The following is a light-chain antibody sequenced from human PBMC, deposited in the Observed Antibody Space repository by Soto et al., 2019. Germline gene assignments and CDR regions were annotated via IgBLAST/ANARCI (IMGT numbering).Light chain of an antibody. V-gene: IGKV3-20*01. CDR1: QSVSSSY. J-gene: IGKJ1*01. Sequence: IVLTQSPGTRSLSPGDRATLSCRASQSVSSSYVAWYQQKPGQAPRLLMFGTTSRAAGVPKRFSGSGSGTDFTLTINRLELEDFAVYYCQQYGSSSWTFGQGTKVEIK. CDR2: GTT. CDR3: QQYGSSSWT.